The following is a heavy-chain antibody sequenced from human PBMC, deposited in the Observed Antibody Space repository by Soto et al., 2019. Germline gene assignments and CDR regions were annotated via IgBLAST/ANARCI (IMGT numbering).Heavy chain of an antibody. D-gene: IGHD1-7*01. V-gene: IGHV3-48*01. CDR3: AADPELELLGGWFDP. CDR2: ISSSSSTI. J-gene: IGHJ5*02. Sequence: GGSLRLSCAASGFTFSSYSMNWVRQAPGKGLEWVSYISSSSSTIYYADSVKGRFTISRDNAKNSLYLQMNSLRAEDTAVYYCAADPELELLGGWFDPWGQGTLVTVSS. CDR1: GFTFSSYS.